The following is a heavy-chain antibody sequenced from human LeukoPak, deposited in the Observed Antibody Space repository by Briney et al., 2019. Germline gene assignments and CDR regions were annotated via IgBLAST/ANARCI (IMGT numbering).Heavy chain of an antibody. J-gene: IGHJ4*02. Sequence: PGGSLRLACAASGFTFSSCGMNWVRQAPGKGLEWVSSISSSSSYIYYADSVKGRFTISRDNAKNSLYLQMNSLRAEETAVYYCARGDGSSYYFDYWGQGALVTVSS. CDR3: ARGDGSSYYFDY. CDR2: ISSSSSYI. V-gene: IGHV3-21*01. D-gene: IGHD2-15*01. CDR1: GFTFSSCG.